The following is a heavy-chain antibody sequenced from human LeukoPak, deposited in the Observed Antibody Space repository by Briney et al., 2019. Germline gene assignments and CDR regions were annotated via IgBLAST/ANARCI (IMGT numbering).Heavy chain of an antibody. V-gene: IGHV2-70*04. CDR2: IDWDDDK. CDR1: GFSLSTSGMR. CDR3: ERTTCCTSTSCFFYS. Sequence: SGPALVKPTQTLTLTCTFSGFSLSTSGMRVSWIRQPPGKALEWLARIDWDDDKFYSTSLKTRLTISKDTSKNQVVLTMDNMDPGKTPPYYCERTTCCTSTSCFFYSGGQGTRATV. J-gene: IGHJ4*02. D-gene: IGHD2-2*01.